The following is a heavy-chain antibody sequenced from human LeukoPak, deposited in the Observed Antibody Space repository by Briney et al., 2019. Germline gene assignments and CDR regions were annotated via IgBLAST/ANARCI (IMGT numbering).Heavy chain of an antibody. V-gene: IGHV3-23*01. CDR2: ISGSGGST. Sequence: QPGGSLRLSCAASGFTFSSYAMSWVRQAPGKGLEWVSAISGSGGSTYHADSVKGRFTISRDNSKNTLYLQMNSLRAEDTAVYYCAKELLFVVVPAATFDYWGQGTLVTVSS. J-gene: IGHJ4*02. CDR3: AKELLFVVVPAATFDY. D-gene: IGHD2-2*01. CDR1: GFTFSSYA.